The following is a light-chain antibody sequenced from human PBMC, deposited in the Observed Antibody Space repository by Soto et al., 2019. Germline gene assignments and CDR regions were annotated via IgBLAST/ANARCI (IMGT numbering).Light chain of an antibody. J-gene: IGKJ5*01. CDR2: TVS. CDR3: MQGIHWPIT. CDR1: QSLVHTDGIAY. Sequence: DVLMTQSTLSLPVSLGQPASISCRSSQSLVHTDGIAYLNWFHQRPGQSPRRLIYTVSNRDSGVPARFSGSGSGTDFTLKISRVEAEDVGVYYCMQGIHWPITFGQGTRLEIK. V-gene: IGKV2-30*02.